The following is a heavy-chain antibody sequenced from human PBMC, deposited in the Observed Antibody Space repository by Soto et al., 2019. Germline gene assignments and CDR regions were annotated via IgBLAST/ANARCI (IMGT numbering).Heavy chain of an antibody. CDR1: GFTFGIYS. CDR3: ARGDRFWCSGDRCFSDGLFLS. D-gene: IGHD2-15*01. Sequence: EVQLVESGGGLVQRGGSLRLSCAASGFTFGIYSMNWVRQAPGKGLEWISYINGSSSTMYYADSVKGRFIISRDNADKSLFLQMNSLRDGDTAVYYWARGDRFWCSGDRCFSDGLFLSWGQGTLVTVSS. J-gene: IGHJ5*02. CDR2: INGSSSTM. V-gene: IGHV3-48*02.